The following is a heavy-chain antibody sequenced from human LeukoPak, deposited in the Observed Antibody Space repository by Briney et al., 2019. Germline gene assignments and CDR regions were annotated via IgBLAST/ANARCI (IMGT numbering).Heavy chain of an antibody. CDR1: DGSISSYY. V-gene: IGHV4-59*08. CDR3: ARHVTEFMFVVVPAARGIWYFDL. CDR2: IYYSGST. J-gene: IGHJ2*01. Sequence: SSETLSLTCTVSDGSISSYYWSWIRQPPGKGLEWIGYIYYSGSTNYNPSLKSRVTISVDTSKNQFSLKLSSVTAADTAVYYCARHVTEFMFVVVPAARGIWYFDLWGRGTLVTVSS. D-gene: IGHD2-2*01.